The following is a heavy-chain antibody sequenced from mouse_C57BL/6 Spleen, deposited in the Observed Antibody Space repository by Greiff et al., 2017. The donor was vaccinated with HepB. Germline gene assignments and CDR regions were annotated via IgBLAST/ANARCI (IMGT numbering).Heavy chain of an antibody. V-gene: IGHV1-69*01. CDR2: IDPSDSYT. CDR1: GYTFTSYW. D-gene: IGHD1-1*01. Sequence: QVQLQQPGAELVMPGASVKLSCKASGYTFTSYWMHWVKQRPGQGLEWIGEIDPSDSYTNYNQKFKGKSTLTVDKSYSTAYMQLSSLTSEDSAVYYCARKAFITTVVAYWYFDVWGTGTTVTVSS. J-gene: IGHJ1*03. CDR3: ARKAFITTVVAYWYFDV.